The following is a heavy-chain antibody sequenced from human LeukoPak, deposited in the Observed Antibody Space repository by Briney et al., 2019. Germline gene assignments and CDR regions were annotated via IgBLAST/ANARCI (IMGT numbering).Heavy chain of an antibody. J-gene: IGHJ5*02. CDR1: GFTLSSYW. D-gene: IGHD3-10*01. Sequence: GGSLRLSCAASGFTLSSYWMHWVRQAPGKGLVWVSRINSDGSSTSYADSVKGRFTISRDNAKNTLYLQMNSLRAEDTAVYYCARAQVKAPASWFDPWGQGTLVTVSS. CDR3: ARAQVKAPASWFDP. V-gene: IGHV3-74*01. CDR2: INSDGSST.